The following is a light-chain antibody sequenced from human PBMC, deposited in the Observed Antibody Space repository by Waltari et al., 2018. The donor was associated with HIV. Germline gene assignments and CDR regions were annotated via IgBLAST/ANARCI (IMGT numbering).Light chain of an antibody. Sequence: SALTQPPSASGSPGQSVTISCTGTSSDVGGYNHVSWYQQHPGKAPKRLVYEVTKRPPGVPNRFSGSKSGNTASLTGSGLQAEDEADYYCVSYAGVRDRWVFGGGTKLTVL. CDR3: VSYAGVRDRWV. J-gene: IGLJ3*02. CDR2: EVT. V-gene: IGLV2-8*01. CDR1: SSDVGGYNH.